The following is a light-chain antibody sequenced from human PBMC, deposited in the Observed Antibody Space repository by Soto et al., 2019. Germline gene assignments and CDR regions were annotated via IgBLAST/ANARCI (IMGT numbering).Light chain of an antibody. CDR2: GAS. CDR3: QQYNNWPLT. V-gene: IGKV3D-15*01. CDR1: QSVTIN. J-gene: IGKJ4*01. Sequence: ERVMTQSPVTLSVSPGERVTLSCRASQSVTINLAWYQQKPGQAPRLLMYGASTRATGIPARFNGSGSGTEFTLTISSLQSEDFAVYYCQQYNNWPLTFGGGTKVEIK.